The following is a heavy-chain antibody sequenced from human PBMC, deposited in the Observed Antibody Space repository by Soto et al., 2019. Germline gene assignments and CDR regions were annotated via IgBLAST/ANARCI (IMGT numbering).Heavy chain of an antibody. CDR3: ARDPPTGTTLDWADS. V-gene: IGHV3-21*01. CDR1: GFSFSSDS. Sequence: GGSLRPSCAASGFSFSSDSMGWVRQAPGKGLEWVSSISSSGRFQNYADPGKGRLPIPRTNAKNSLYLQMSGLKDEDTAVYYCARDPPTGTTLDWADSWGQGTLVTVSS. CDR2: ISSSGRFQ. J-gene: IGHJ4*02. D-gene: IGHD1-7*01.